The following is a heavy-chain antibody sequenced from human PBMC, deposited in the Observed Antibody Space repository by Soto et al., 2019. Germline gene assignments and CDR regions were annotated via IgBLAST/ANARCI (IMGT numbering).Heavy chain of an antibody. Sequence: QITLNESGPTVVKPAEPLTLTCTFSGFSLTTSGVGVGWIRQSPGKAPEWLALIYWDDDKRYSASLKSRLTITKDSSKNQVVLTMASVDSADTATYYCAHRILRTVFGLVTTTAIYFDFWGQGTPVVVSS. CDR2: IYWDDDK. CDR3: AHRILRTVFGLVTTTAIYFDF. CDR1: GFSLTTSGVG. D-gene: IGHD3-3*01. V-gene: IGHV2-5*02. J-gene: IGHJ4*02.